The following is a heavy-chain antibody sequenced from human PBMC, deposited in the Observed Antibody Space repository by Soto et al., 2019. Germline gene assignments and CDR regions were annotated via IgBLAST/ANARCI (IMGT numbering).Heavy chain of an antibody. D-gene: IGHD2-2*01. CDR1: GFTFSNYA. CDR2: ISGSGAST. J-gene: IGHJ4*02. Sequence: EVQLLESGGGLVQPGGSLRLSCAASGFTFSNYAMSWVRQAPGKGLEWVSAISGSGASTYYADSVKGRFTISRDNSKNTLYLQMNSLRAEDTAVDYCAKEYSASTSCNFDHWGQGTLVTVSS. V-gene: IGHV3-23*01. CDR3: AKEYSASTSCNFDH.